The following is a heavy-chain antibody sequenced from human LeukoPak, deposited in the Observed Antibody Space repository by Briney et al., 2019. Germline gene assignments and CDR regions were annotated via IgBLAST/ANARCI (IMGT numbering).Heavy chain of an antibody. J-gene: IGHJ4*02. V-gene: IGHV3-73*01. CDR1: GFTFSGSA. CDR3: TRPGGAATIDY. Sequence: GGSLKLSCAASGFTFSGSAMHWVRQASGKGLEWVGRIRSKANSYATAYAASVKGRFTISRDDSKNTAYLQMNSLKTEDTAVYYCTRPGGAATIDYWGQGTLVTVSS. D-gene: IGHD1-26*01. CDR2: IRSKANSYAT.